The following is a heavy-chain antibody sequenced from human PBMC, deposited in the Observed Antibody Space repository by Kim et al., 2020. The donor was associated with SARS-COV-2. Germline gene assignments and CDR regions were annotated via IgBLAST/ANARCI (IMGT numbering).Heavy chain of an antibody. J-gene: IGHJ5*01. V-gene: IGHV3-13*01. D-gene: IGHD2-2*01. Sequence: GGSLRLSCAASGFTFSSYDMHWVRQATGKGLEWVSAIGTAGDTYYPGSVKGRFTISRENAKNSLYLQMNSLRAGDTAVYYCARGATYCSSTSCYWGWFDSWGQGTLVTVSS. CDR2: IGTAGDT. CDR1: GFTFSSYD. CDR3: ARGATYCSSTSCYWGWFDS.